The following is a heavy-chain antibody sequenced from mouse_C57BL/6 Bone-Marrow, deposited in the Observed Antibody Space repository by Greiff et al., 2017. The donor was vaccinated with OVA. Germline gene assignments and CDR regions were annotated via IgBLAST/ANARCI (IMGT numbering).Heavy chain of an antibody. D-gene: IGHD2-2*01. V-gene: IGHV5-17*01. CDR2: ISSGSSTI. CDR1: GFTFSDYG. J-gene: IGHJ2*01. Sequence: EVKLVESGGGLVKPGGSLKLSCAASGFTFSDYGMHWVRQAPEKGLEWVAYISSGSSTIYYADTVKGRFTISRDNAKNTLFLQMTSLRSEDTAMYYCARRLEDYFDYWGQGTTLTVSS. CDR3: ARRLEDYFDY.